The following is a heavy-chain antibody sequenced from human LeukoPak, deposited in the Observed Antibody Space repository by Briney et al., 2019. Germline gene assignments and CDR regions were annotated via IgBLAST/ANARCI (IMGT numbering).Heavy chain of an antibody. D-gene: IGHD3-10*01. V-gene: IGHV3-21*01. CDR3: ARDELLWFGELSPFDY. CDR1: GGSFSGYY. CDR2: IISSSSYI. J-gene: IGHJ4*02. Sequence: ETLSLTCAVYGGSFSGYYMNWVRQAPGKGLEWVSSIISSSSYIYYADSVKGRFTISRDNAKNSLYLQMNSLRAEDTAVYYCARDELLWFGELSPFDYWGQGTLVTVSS.